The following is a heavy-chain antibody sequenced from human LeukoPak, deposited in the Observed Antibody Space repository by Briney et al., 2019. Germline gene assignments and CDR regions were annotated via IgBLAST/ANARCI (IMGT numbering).Heavy chain of an antibody. J-gene: IGHJ2*01. CDR1: GGSISSSSYY. V-gene: IGHV4-39*01. D-gene: IGHD4-17*01. Sequence: SETLSLTCTVSGGSISSSSYYWGWIRQPPGKGLEWIGSIYYSGSTYYNPSLKSRVTISVDTSKNQFSLKLSSVTAADTAVYYCARQPDYGDMYWYFDLWGRGTLVTVSS. CDR2: IYYSGST. CDR3: ARQPDYGDMYWYFDL.